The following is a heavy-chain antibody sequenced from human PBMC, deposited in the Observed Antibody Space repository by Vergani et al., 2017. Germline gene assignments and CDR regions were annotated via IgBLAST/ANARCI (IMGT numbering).Heavy chain of an antibody. Sequence: QVQLQESGPGLVKHSETLSLTCTVSGGSISSYYWSWIRQPAGKGLEWIGRIYTSGSTNYNPSLKSRATMSVDTAKNQFPLKLSSVTAADTAVYYCATSGSYYRRDAFDIWGQGTMVTVSS. D-gene: IGHD1-26*01. CDR3: ATSGSYYRRDAFDI. J-gene: IGHJ3*02. CDR1: GGSISSYY. V-gene: IGHV4-4*07. CDR2: IYTSGST.